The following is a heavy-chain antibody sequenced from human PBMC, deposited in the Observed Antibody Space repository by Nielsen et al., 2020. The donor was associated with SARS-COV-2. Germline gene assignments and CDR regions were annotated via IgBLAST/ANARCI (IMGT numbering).Heavy chain of an antibody. V-gene: IGHV3-30*03. CDR3: ATLEGYGSGNGDYYYYGMDV. J-gene: IGHJ6*02. CDR1: GFTFSSYG. D-gene: IGHD3-10*01. CDR2: ISYDGSNK. Sequence: GRSLRLSCAASGFTFSSYGMHWVRQAPGKGLEWVAVISYDGSNKYYADSVKGRFTISRDNSKNTLYLQMNSLRAEDTAVYYCATLEGYGSGNGDYYYYGMDVWGQGTTVTVSS.